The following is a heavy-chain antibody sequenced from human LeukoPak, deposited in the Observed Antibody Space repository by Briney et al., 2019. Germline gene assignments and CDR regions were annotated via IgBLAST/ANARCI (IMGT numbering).Heavy chain of an antibody. J-gene: IGHJ6*02. D-gene: IGHD3-22*01. Sequence: TGESLKISCKGSGYSFTSYWIGWVRQTPGKGLEWMGIIYPGDSDTRYSPSFQGQVTISADKSISTAYLQWSSLKASDTAMYYCARRADPDYYDSSGYMDVWGQGTTVTVSS. CDR1: GYSFTSYW. CDR3: ARRADPDYYDSSGYMDV. V-gene: IGHV5-51*01. CDR2: IYPGDSDT.